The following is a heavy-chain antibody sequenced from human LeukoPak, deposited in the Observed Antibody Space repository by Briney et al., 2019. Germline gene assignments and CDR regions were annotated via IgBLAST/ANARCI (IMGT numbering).Heavy chain of an antibody. J-gene: IGHJ6*02. D-gene: IGHD3-9*01. CDR2: MNPNSGNT. CDR3: ARGLGRYFDWLTPYYYYGMDV. CDR1: GYTFTSYD. V-gene: IGHV1-8*01. Sequence: ASVKVSCKASGYTFTSYDINWVRQATGQGLEWMGWMNPNSGNTGYAQKFQGRVTMTRNTSISTAYMELSSLRSEDTAVYYCARGLGRYFDWLTPYYYYGMDVWGQGTTVTVSS.